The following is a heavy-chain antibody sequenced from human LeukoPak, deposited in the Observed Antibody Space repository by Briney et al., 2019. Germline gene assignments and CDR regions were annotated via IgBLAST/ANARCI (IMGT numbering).Heavy chain of an antibody. Sequence: GSSVKVSCKASGGTFSSYAISWVRQAPGQGLEWMGGIIPIFGTANYAQKFQGRVTITTDESTSTAYMELSSLRSEDTAVYYCARGGVPAALDAFDIWGQGTMVTVSS. CDR1: GGTFSSYA. V-gene: IGHV1-69*05. J-gene: IGHJ3*02. CDR2: IIPIFGTA. D-gene: IGHD2-2*01. CDR3: ARGGVPAALDAFDI.